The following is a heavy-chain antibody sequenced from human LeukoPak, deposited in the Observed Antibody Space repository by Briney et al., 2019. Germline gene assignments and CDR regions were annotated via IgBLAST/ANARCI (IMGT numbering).Heavy chain of an antibody. D-gene: IGHD3-22*01. CDR2: ISSSSTTM. J-gene: IGHJ4*02. V-gene: IGHV3-48*02. CDR1: GFTFSSYS. CDR3: ARERGDYYDSSGFDY. Sequence: GGSLRLSCAASGFTFSSYSMNWVRQAPGKGLEWVSYISSSSTTMYYADSVKGRFTISRDNAKNSLYLQMNSLRDEDTAVYYCARERGDYYDSSGFDYWGQGTLVTVPS.